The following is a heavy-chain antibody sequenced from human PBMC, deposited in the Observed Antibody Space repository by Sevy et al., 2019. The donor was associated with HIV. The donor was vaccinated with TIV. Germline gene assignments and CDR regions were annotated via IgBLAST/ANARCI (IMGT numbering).Heavy chain of an antibody. Sequence: GGSLRLSCTASGFTFGDYGINWLRQAPGKGLEWVGFIRSETFGGTAEYVASVKGRFTISRDDSKSIAYLQMNSLKTEDTAVYYCSRDYLYCSGGNCNYWYFDLWGRGTLVTVSS. D-gene: IGHD2-15*01. J-gene: IGHJ2*01. CDR3: SRDYLYCSGGNCNYWYFDL. V-gene: IGHV3-49*03. CDR1: GFTFGDYG. CDR2: IRSETFGGTA.